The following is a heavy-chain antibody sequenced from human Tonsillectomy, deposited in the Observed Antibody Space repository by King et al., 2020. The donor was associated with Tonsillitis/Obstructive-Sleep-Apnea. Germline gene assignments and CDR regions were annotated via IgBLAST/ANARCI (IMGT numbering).Heavy chain of an antibody. CDR3: AGGDVVVVASTLGGFDI. D-gene: IGHD2-15*01. V-gene: IGHV4-59*01. J-gene: IGHJ3*02. Sequence: QLQESGPGLVKPSETLSLTCTVPGGSISSYYCSWIRQPPGKGREWSGYIYYSGSTNYNPSLKSRVTISVDTSKNQFSLKLSTVTDADTAVYYCAGGDVVVVASTLGGFDIWGQGTLVTVSS. CDR2: IYYSGST. CDR1: GGSISSYY.